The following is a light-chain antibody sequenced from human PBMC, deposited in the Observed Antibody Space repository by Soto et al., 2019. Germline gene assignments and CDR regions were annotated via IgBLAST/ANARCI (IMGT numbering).Light chain of an antibody. V-gene: IGKV1-8*01. CDR3: QQYYTYPQT. Sequence: AIRMTQSPPSLSASTGDRVTITCRASQGISTYLAWYQQKPGKAPKLLVYAASTLQYGVPSRFSGSGSGTDFTLTISCLQSEDFATYFCQQYYTYPQTFGQGTKVDIK. CDR2: AAS. CDR1: QGISTY. J-gene: IGKJ2*01.